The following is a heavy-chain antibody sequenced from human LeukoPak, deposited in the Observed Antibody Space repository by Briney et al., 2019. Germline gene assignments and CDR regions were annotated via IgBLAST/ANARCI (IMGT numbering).Heavy chain of an antibody. Sequence: TSETLSLTCTVSGGSISSSSYYWGWIRQPPGKGLEWIGSIYYSGSTYYNPSLKSRVTISVDKSKNQFSLKLSSVTAADTAVYYCARVTIAAAGTDYWGQGTLVTVSS. D-gene: IGHD6-13*01. CDR1: GGSISSSSYY. V-gene: IGHV4-39*07. J-gene: IGHJ4*02. CDR3: ARVTIAAAGTDY. CDR2: IYYSGST.